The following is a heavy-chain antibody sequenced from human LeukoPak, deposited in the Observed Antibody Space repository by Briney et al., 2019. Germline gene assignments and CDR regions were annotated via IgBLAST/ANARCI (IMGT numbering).Heavy chain of an antibody. CDR1: GYSFTDYY. D-gene: IGHD3-16*01. Sequence: ASVKVSCKASGYSFTDYYMHWVRQAPGQGLEWMGWIDPYSGGTSSAQKFQGRVTMTRDTSISTVYMQVSWLTSDDTAIYYCARADRLHGGPYLIGPWGQGTLVTVSS. J-gene: IGHJ5*02. CDR3: ARADRLHGGPYLIGP. CDR2: IDPYSGGT. V-gene: IGHV1-2*02.